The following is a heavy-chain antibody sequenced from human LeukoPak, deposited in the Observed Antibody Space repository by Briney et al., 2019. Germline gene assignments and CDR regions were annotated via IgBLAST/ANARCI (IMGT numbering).Heavy chain of an antibody. V-gene: IGHV3-48*01. J-gene: IGHJ3*02. D-gene: IGHD6-19*01. Sequence: GGSLRLSCAASGFTFSSYAMSWVRQAPGKGLEWVSSISSSSSTIYYADSVQGRFTISRDNAKNSLYLQMNSLSAEDTAVYYCARDGSGWYHAFDIWGQGTMVTVSS. CDR2: ISSSSSTI. CDR1: GFTFSSYA. CDR3: ARDGSGWYHAFDI.